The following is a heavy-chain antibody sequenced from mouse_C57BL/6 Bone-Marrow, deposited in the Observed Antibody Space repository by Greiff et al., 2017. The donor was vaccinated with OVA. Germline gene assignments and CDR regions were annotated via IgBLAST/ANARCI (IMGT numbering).Heavy chain of an antibody. Sequence: VQLQQSGAELARPGASVKLSCKASGYTFTSYGISWVKQRTGQGLEWIGAIYPRSGNTYYTEKFKGKATMTADKSSSTAYMELRSLTSEDSAVYFYARRGSPFDYWGQGTTLTVSS. CDR2: IYPRSGNT. V-gene: IGHV1-81*01. J-gene: IGHJ2*01. D-gene: IGHD1-1*01. CDR3: ARRGSPFDY. CDR1: GYTFTSYG.